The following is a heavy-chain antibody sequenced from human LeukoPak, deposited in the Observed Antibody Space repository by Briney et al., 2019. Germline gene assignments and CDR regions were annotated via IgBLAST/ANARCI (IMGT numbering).Heavy chain of an antibody. D-gene: IGHD6-13*01. Sequence: SETLSLTCTVSGGSISSSSYYWGWIRQPPGKGLEWIGSINYSGSTYYNPSLKSRVTISVDTSKNQFSLKLSSVTAADTAVYYCARGRAGPDSWGQGTLVTVSS. CDR3: ARGRAGPDS. CDR1: GGSISSSSYY. CDR2: INYSGST. V-gene: IGHV4-39*01. J-gene: IGHJ5*01.